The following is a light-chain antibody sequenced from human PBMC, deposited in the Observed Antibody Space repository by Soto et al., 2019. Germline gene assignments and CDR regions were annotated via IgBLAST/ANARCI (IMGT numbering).Light chain of an antibody. CDR3: QQYGSSGT. CDR1: QSVSSN. J-gene: IGKJ1*01. CDR2: GAS. Sequence: EIVMTRSPATLSVSPGERATLSCRASQSVSSNLAWYQQKPGQAPRLLIYGASTRATGIPDRFSGSGSGTDFTLTISRLEPEDFAVYYCQQYGSSGTFGQGTKVDIK. V-gene: IGKV3-20*01.